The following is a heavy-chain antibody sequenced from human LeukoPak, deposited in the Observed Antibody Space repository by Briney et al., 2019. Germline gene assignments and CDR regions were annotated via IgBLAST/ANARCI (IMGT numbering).Heavy chain of an antibody. Sequence: ASVKVSCKASGYTFIGYYMHWVRQAPGQGLEWMERINPNSGGTDYAQKFQGRVTMTRDTSISTAYLEFSSLRSDDTAVYYCARDWSMTTLDYWGQGTLVTVSS. CDR3: ARDWSMTTLDY. D-gene: IGHD4-17*01. CDR1: GYTFIGYY. J-gene: IGHJ4*02. V-gene: IGHV1-2*06. CDR2: INPNSGGT.